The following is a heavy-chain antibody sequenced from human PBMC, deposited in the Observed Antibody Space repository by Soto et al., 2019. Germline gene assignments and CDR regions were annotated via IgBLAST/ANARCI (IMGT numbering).Heavy chain of an antibody. CDR3: VKVSRWCSSTSCYNWFDP. D-gene: IGHD2-2*01. CDR1: GFTFSNYA. V-gene: IGHV3-64D*06. Sequence: TGGSLRLSCSASGFTFSNYAMHWVRQAPGKGLEYVSAITSNGGSTYYADSVKGRFTISRDNSKNTLYLQMSSLRVEDTAVYYCVKVSRWCSSTSCYNWFDPWGQGTLVTVSS. CDR2: ITSNGGST. J-gene: IGHJ5*02.